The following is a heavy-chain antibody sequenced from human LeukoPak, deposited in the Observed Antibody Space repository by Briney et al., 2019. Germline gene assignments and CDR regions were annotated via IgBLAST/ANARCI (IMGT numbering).Heavy chain of an antibody. D-gene: IGHD3-10*01. CDR1: GFTFSSYG. Sequence: GGSLRLSCAASGFTFSSYGMHWVRQAPGKGLEWVAVISYDGSNKYNADSVKGRFTISRDNSKNTLYLQMNKLRVEDTAVYYCAKSSLRGHSLWYFDLWGRGTPVTVSS. J-gene: IGHJ2*01. CDR3: AKSSLRGHSLWYFDL. CDR2: ISYDGSNK. V-gene: IGHV3-30*18.